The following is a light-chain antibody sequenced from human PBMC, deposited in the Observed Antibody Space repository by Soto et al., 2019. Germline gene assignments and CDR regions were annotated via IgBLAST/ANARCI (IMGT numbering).Light chain of an antibody. CDR1: SSNIGAGYD. Sequence: QSVLTQPPSVSGAPGQRVTISCTGSSSNIGAGYDVHWYQQLPGTAPKLLIYDNSNRPSGVPDRFSGSKSGTSASLAITGLQPEDETDYYSQSYDRSLSGSRVFGTGTKVTVL. V-gene: IGLV1-40*01. CDR2: DNS. J-gene: IGLJ1*01. CDR3: QSYDRSLSGSRV.